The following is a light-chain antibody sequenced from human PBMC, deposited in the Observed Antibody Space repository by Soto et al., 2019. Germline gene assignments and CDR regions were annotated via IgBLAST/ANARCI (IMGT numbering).Light chain of an antibody. CDR1: QSISYY. CDR2: AAS. V-gene: IGKV1-39*01. Sequence: DIQMTQSPSSLSASVGDRVTITCRASQSISYYLNWYQQQPGKAPKLLIYAASGLQDGVPSRFSGSGAGTAFTLTISSLQPEDFATYYCQQTARTPYTFAQGTKLEI. J-gene: IGKJ2*01. CDR3: QQTARTPYT.